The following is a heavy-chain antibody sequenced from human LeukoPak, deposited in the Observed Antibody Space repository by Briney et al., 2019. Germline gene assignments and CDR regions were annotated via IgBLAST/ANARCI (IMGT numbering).Heavy chain of an antibody. CDR2: ISSSSSTI. Sequence: PGGSLRLSCAASGFTFSSYAMNWVRQAPGKGLEWVSYISSSSSTIYYADSVKGRFTISRDNAKNSLYLQMNSLRAEDTAVYYCARASATNRNYDILTGYAPNGMDVWGQGTTVTVSS. J-gene: IGHJ6*02. CDR1: GFTFSSYA. V-gene: IGHV3-48*04. D-gene: IGHD3-9*01. CDR3: ARASATNRNYDILTGYAPNGMDV.